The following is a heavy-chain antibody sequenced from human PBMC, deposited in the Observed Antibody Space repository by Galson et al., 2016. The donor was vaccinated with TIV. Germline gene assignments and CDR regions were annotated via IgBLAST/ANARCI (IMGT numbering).Heavy chain of an antibody. Sequence: SLRLSCAASGFIFSDYYMSWIRQAPGKGLEWIAYIGSGGRAIYYADSVKGRFTISRDNSRDTLYLYMNSLRAEDTAIYYCAKVRLFDGDYRDFWGQGTLVIVSS. CDR1: GFIFSDYY. D-gene: IGHD4-17*01. CDR2: IGSGGRAI. V-gene: IGHV3-11*01. CDR3: AKVRLFDGDYRDF. J-gene: IGHJ4*02.